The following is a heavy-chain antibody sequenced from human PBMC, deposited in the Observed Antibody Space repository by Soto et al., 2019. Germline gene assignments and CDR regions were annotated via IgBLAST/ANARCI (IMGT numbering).Heavy chain of an antibody. D-gene: IGHD3-3*01. CDR2: IYYSGST. V-gene: IGHV4-31*03. CDR1: GGSISSGGYY. J-gene: IGHJ2*01. Sequence: QVQLQESGPGLVKPSQTLSLTCTVSGGSISSGGYYWSWIRQHPGKGLEWIGYIYYSGSTYYNPYLKSRLTISVDTSKNQFSLKLSSVTAADTAVYYCARSDYDFWSGTGWYFDLWGRGTLVTVSS. CDR3: ARSDYDFWSGTGWYFDL.